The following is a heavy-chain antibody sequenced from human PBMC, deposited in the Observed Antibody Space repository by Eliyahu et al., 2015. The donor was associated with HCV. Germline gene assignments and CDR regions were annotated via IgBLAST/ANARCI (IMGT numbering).Heavy chain of an antibody. CDR2: IWYDGSNK. V-gene: IGHV3-33*01. Sequence: QVQLVESGGGVVQPGRSLRXSCAAXGFTFRSYGMHWVRQAPGKGXEWVAVIWYDGSNKYYADSVKGRFTISRDNSKNTLYLQMNSLRAEDTAVYYCARDFFRYSSGKELDYWGQGTLVTVSS. J-gene: IGHJ4*02. CDR1: GFTFRSYG. CDR3: ARDFFRYSSGKELDY. D-gene: IGHD6-19*01.